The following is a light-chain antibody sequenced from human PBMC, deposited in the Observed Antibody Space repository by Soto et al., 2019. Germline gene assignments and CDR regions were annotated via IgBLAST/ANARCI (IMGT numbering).Light chain of an antibody. Sequence: DIVMTQSPLSLPVTPGEPASISCRSSQSLLHSNGYNYLDWYLQKPGKAPKLLIYDASSLESGVPSRFSGSGSGTDFTLTISRLEPEDFAVYYCQQYGSSGTFGQGTKVDI. V-gene: IGKV2-28*01. CDR2: DAS. J-gene: IGKJ1*01. CDR1: QSLLHSNGYNY. CDR3: QQYGSSGT.